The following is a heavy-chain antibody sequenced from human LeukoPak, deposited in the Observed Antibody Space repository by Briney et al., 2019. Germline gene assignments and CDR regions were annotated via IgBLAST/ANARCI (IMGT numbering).Heavy chain of an antibody. CDR2: FDPEDGET. V-gene: IGHV1-24*01. CDR1: GYTLTELS. Sequence: GASVKVSCKVSGYTLTELSMHWVRQAPGKGLEWMGGFDPEDGETIYAQKFQSRVTMTEDTSTDTAYMELSSLRSEDTAVYYCARESGITGTFGLFDYWGQGTLVTVSS. J-gene: IGHJ4*02. D-gene: IGHD1-20*01. CDR3: ARESGITGTFGLFDY.